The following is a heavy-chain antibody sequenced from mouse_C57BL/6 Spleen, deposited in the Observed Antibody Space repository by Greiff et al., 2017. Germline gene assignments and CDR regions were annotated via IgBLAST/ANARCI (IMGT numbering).Heavy chain of an antibody. CDR2: INPNNGGT. CDR3: ARSGDYGSSSWFAY. CDR1: GYTFTDYN. J-gene: IGHJ3*01. V-gene: IGHV1-18*01. D-gene: IGHD1-1*01. Sequence: VQLQQSGPELVKPGASVKIPCKASGYTFTDYNMDWVKQSHGKSLEWIGDINPNNGGTIYNQKFKGKATLTVDKSSSTAYMELRSLTSEDTAVYYCARSGDYGSSSWFAYWGQGTLVTVSA.